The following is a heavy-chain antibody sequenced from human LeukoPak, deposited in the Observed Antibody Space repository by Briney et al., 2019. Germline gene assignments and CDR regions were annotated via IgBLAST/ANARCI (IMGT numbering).Heavy chain of an antibody. Sequence: GGSLRLSCAASGFTFSSYSMNWVRQAPGKGLEWVSSISSSSSYIYYADSVKGRFTISRDNAKNSLYLQMNSLRAEDTAVYYCARRHFGYSGYDLDYWGQGTLVTASS. V-gene: IGHV3-21*01. CDR3: ARRHFGYSGYDLDY. CDR2: ISSSSSYI. D-gene: IGHD5-12*01. CDR1: GFTFSSYS. J-gene: IGHJ4*02.